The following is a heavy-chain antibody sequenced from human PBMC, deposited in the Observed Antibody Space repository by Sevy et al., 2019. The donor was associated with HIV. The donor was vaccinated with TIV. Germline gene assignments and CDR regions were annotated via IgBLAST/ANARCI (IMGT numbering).Heavy chain of an antibody. J-gene: IGHJ6*02. CDR2: MNPNSGNT. CDR3: ASGIAKPVRGDNYGMDV. CDR1: GYTFTSYD. V-gene: IGHV1-8*01. D-gene: IGHD3-10*01. Sequence: ASVKVSCKASGYTFTSYDINWVRQATGQGLEWMGWMNPNSGNTGYAQKFQGRVTMTRNTSISPAYMELSSLRSEDRAVYYCASGIAKPVRGDNYGMDVWGQGTTVTVYS.